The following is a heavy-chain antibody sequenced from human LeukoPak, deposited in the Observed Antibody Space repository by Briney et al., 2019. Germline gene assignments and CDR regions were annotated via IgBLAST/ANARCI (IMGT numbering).Heavy chain of an antibody. Sequence: SETLSLTCAVSGGSISSSNWWSWVRPSPGKGLEWIGEIYHSGSTNYNPSLKSRVTISSDKPKKQFSLQLSSVTAADTAVYYCARDKAPPFSSNRYYYGMDVWGKGTTVTVSS. J-gene: IGHJ6*04. V-gene: IGHV4-4*02. CDR3: ARDKAPPFSSNRYYYGMDV. D-gene: IGHD6-13*01. CDR2: IYHSGST. CDR1: GGSISSSNW.